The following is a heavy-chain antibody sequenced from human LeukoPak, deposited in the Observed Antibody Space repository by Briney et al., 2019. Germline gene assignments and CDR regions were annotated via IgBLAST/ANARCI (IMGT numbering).Heavy chain of an antibody. D-gene: IGHD3-10*01. J-gene: IGHJ6*02. CDR2: MNPNSGNT. Sequence: ASVKVSCKASGYTFTSYDINWVRQATGQGLEWMGWMNPNSGNTGYAQKFQGRVTMTRNTSISTAYMELSSLRSEDTAVYYCARGGNGNYYGSGSYSLGGMDVWGQGTTVTVSS. CDR1: GYTFTSYD. V-gene: IGHV1-8*01. CDR3: ARGGNGNYYGSGSYSLGGMDV.